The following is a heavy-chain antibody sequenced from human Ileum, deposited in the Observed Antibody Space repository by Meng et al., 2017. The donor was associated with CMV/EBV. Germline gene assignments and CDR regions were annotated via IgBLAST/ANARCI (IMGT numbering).Heavy chain of an antibody. V-gene: IGHV3-74*01. Sequence: GGSLRLSCTASGFTPTTYWMHWVRQAPGKGLVWVSRINSDGTNTIYADSVKGRFAISRDDARNTVYLQMNTLRAEDTAIYYCARIKDGGNYHFDYWGQGTLVTVSS. D-gene: IGHD4-23*01. CDR1: GFTPTTYW. J-gene: IGHJ4*02. CDR3: ARIKDGGNYHFDY. CDR2: INSDGTNT.